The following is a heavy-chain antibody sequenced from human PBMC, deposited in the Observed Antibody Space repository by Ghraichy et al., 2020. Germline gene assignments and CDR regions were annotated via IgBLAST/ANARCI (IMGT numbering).Heavy chain of an antibody. CDR1: GFTFSSYG. Sequence: GGSLRLSCAASGFTFSSYGMHWVRQAPGKGLEWVAVIWYDGSNKYYADSVKGRFTISRDNSKNTLYLQMNSLRAEDTAVYYCARDDYDFWSGYSSSISDYWGQGTLVTVSS. CDR2: IWYDGSNK. D-gene: IGHD3-3*01. CDR3: ARDDYDFWSGYSSSISDY. J-gene: IGHJ4*02. V-gene: IGHV3-33*01.